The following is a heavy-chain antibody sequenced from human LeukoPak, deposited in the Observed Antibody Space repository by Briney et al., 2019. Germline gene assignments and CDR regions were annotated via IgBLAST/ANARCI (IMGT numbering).Heavy chain of an antibody. CDR3: ARAGYSYGSAFDY. J-gene: IGHJ4*02. V-gene: IGHV3-66*01. CDR1: GFTVSSNY. Sequence: GGSLRLSCAASGFTVSSNYMSWVRQAPGKGLEWVSVIYSGGSTYYADSVKGRFTISRDNSKNTLYLQMNSLRAEDTAVYYCARAGYSYGSAFDYWGQGTLVTVSS. D-gene: IGHD5-18*01. CDR2: IYSGGST.